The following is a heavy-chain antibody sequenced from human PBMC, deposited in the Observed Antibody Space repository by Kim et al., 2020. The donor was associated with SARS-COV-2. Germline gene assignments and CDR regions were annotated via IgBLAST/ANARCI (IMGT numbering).Heavy chain of an antibody. V-gene: IGHV3-30*07. D-gene: IGHD5-12*01. Sequence: SVKGRFTISRDNSKNTLYLQMNSLRAEDTAVYYCARDIPIVTMVDNWFDPWGQGTLVTVSS. J-gene: IGHJ5*02. CDR3: ARDIPIVTMVDNWFDP.